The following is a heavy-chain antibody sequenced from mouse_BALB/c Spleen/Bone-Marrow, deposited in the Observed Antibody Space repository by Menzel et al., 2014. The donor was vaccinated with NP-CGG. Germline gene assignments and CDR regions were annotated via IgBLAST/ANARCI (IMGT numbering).Heavy chain of an antibody. CDR3: TRGGNWEDFDY. CDR1: GFTLSSFG. D-gene: IGHD4-1*01. CDR2: ISSGSSPI. Sequence: EVKLLESGGGLVQPGGSRKLSCAASGFTLSSFGMHWVRQAPEKGLEWVAYISSGSSPIFYADTVKGRFTISRDNPKNTLFLQMTSLRSEDTAMYYCTRGGNWEDFDYWGQGTTLTVSS. J-gene: IGHJ2*01. V-gene: IGHV5-17*02.